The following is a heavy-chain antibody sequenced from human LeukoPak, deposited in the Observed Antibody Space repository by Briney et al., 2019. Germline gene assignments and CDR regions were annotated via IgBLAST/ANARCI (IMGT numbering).Heavy chain of an antibody. CDR3: ARELGNWFDP. CDR1: GFTFSSYS. D-gene: IGHD7-27*01. CDR2: ISSSSSYI. Sequence: GGSLRLSCAASGFTFSSYSMNWVRQAPGKGLEWVSSISSSSSYIYYADSVKGRFTISRDNAKNSLYLQMNSLRAEDTAVYCCARELGNWFDPWGQGTLVTVSS. V-gene: IGHV3-21*01. J-gene: IGHJ5*02.